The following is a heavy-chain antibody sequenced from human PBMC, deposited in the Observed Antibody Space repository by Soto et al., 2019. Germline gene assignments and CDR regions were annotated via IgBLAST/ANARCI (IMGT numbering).Heavy chain of an antibody. D-gene: IGHD6-19*01. J-gene: IGHJ4*02. CDR2: ISGSGGST. CDR1: GFTFSSYA. Sequence: EVQLLESGGGLVQPGGSLRLSCAASGFTFSSYAMSWVRQAPGKGLEWVSAISGSGGSTYYADSVKGRFTISRDNSKNTLYLQMNSLRAEDTAVYYCAKRSSIAVAFEVYFDYWGQGTLVTVSS. V-gene: IGHV3-23*01. CDR3: AKRSSIAVAFEVYFDY.